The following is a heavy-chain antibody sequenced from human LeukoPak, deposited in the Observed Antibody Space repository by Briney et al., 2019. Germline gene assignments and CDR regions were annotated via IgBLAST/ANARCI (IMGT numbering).Heavy chain of an antibody. CDR1: GGSFSGYY. Sequence: SETLSLTCAVYGGSFSGYYWSWIRQPPGKELEWIGEINHSGSTNYNPSLRSRVTISVDTSKNQFSLKLSSVTAADTAVYYCARGRLWLRSFDYCGQGTLVTVSS. J-gene: IGHJ4*02. CDR3: ARGRLWLRSFDY. V-gene: IGHV4-34*01. D-gene: IGHD5-12*01. CDR2: INHSGST.